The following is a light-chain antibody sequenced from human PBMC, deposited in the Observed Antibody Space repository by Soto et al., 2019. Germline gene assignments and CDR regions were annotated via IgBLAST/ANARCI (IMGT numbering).Light chain of an antibody. CDR1: QSVSST. Sequence: EIVMTQSPDTLSVSPGERATLFYRASQSVSSTVAWYQQRPGQAPRLLIYGASTRATGIPARFSGSGSGTEFTLTISSLQSEDFAVYYCQQYNDWLTFGGGTKVEIK. J-gene: IGKJ4*01. V-gene: IGKV3-15*01. CDR2: GAS. CDR3: QQYNDWLT.